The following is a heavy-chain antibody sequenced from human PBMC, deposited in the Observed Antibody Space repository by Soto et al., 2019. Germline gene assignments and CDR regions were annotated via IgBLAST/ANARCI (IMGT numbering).Heavy chain of an antibody. CDR1: GFTFSSYS. CDR3: ASYDNTNAFDV. J-gene: IGHJ3*01. CDR2: ISSSSSYI. Sequence: GGSLRLSSAASGFTFSSYSMNWVRQAPGKGLEWVSSISSSSSYIYYADSVKGRFTISRDNAKNSLYLQMNSLRAEDTAVYYCASYDNTNAFDVWGQGTMVTVSS. V-gene: IGHV3-21*01. D-gene: IGHD3-10*01.